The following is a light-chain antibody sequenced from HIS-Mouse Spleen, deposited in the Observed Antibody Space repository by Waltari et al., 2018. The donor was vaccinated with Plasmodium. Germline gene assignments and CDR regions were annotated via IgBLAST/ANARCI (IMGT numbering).Light chain of an antibody. Sequence: EIVLTQSPAPLSLSPGERATLSCRASQSVSSYLAWYQQKPGQAPRLLIYDASNRATGIPARFSGSGPGTDFTLTISSLEPEDFAVYYCQQRSNWITFGQGTRLEIK. CDR1: QSVSSY. J-gene: IGKJ5*01. CDR2: DAS. V-gene: IGKV3D-11*02. CDR3: QQRSNWIT.